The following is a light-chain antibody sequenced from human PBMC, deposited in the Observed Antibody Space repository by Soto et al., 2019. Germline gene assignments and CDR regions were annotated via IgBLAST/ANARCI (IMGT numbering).Light chain of an antibody. Sequence: AIQLTQSQYALSPSTASRVTFTGRASQGISSYLAWYQQKPGKAPKLLIYAASTLQSGVPSRFSGSGSGTEFTLTISSLHPDDFATYYCQQTYSTPVTFGQGTKVDIK. CDR2: AAS. CDR3: QQTYSTPVT. CDR1: QGISSY. J-gene: IGKJ1*01. V-gene: IGKV1-8*01.